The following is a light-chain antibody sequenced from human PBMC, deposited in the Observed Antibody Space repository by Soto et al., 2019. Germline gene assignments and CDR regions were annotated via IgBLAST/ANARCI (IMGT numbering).Light chain of an antibody. Sequence: GGATLSRWAWPSNSSKLAWYQQKPGQAPRLLIYGASTRATGLSARCRGSGSGTEFSLTVSPAQSQYLAAHPCHQYNSWAARTFAGGTKLEIK. CDR2: GAS. V-gene: IGKV3-15*01. J-gene: IGKJ4*01. CDR3: HQYNSWAART. CDR1: PSNSSK.